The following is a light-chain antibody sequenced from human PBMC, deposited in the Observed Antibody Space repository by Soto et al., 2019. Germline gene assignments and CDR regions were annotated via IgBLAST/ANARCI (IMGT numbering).Light chain of an antibody. CDR3: QQYNSYPVT. J-gene: IGKJ1*01. CDR2: KTS. CDR1: QTINGW. Sequence: DIPMTQSPSTLSASVGDRVTITCRASQTINGWLAWFQQKPGKAPKLLIYKTSSLEGGVPSRFSGSGSGTEFTLTISSLQPEDFATYHCQQYNSYPVTFGQGTKVDIK. V-gene: IGKV1-5*03.